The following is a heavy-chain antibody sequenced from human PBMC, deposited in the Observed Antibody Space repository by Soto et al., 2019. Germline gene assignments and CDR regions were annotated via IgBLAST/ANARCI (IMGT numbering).Heavy chain of an antibody. Sequence: QVQLVESGGGVVQPGRSLRLSCAASGFTFSSYGMHWVRQAPGKGLEWVAVISYDGSNKYYADSVKGRFTISRDNSKNTRYLQMNSLRAEDTAVYYCAKDRDTAMVCWGQGTLVTVSS. CDR1: GFTFSSYG. J-gene: IGHJ4*02. D-gene: IGHD5-18*01. CDR3: AKDRDTAMVC. V-gene: IGHV3-30*18. CDR2: ISYDGSNK.